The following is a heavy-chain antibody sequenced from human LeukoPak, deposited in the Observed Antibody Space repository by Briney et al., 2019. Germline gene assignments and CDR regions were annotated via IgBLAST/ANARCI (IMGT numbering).Heavy chain of an antibody. CDR2: IYTSGST. Sequence: SETLSLTCTVSGGSISTYYWSWIRQPAGKGLEWIGRIYTSGSTNYNPSLKSRVTMSVDTSKNQFSLKLSSVTAADTAVYYCARDGVGGSSTYYFDYWGQGTLVTVSS. CDR1: GGSISTYY. D-gene: IGHD1-26*01. CDR3: ARDGVGGSSTYYFDY. V-gene: IGHV4-4*07. J-gene: IGHJ4*02.